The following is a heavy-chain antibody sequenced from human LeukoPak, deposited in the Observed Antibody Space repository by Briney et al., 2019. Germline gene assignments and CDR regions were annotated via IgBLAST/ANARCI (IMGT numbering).Heavy chain of an antibody. CDR1: GFTFSSYS. Sequence: PGGSLRLSCAASGFTFSSYSMNWVRQAPGKGLEWVSSISSSSSYIYYADSVKGRFTISRDNAKNSLYLQMNSLRAEDTAVYYCARDRFWSGYPYFDYWGQGTLVTVSS. CDR2: ISSSSSYI. J-gene: IGHJ4*02. D-gene: IGHD3-3*01. V-gene: IGHV3-21*01. CDR3: ARDRFWSGYPYFDY.